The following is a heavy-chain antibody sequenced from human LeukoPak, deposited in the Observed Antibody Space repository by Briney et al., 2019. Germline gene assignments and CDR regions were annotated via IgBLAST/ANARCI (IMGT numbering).Heavy chain of an antibody. CDR1: GFTFSSYW. CDR3: ARVNDYDSGSLYRPIDY. J-gene: IGHJ4*02. Sequence: GGSLRLSCAASGFTFSSYWMSWVRQAPGKGLEWVANIKQDGSEKYYVDSVKGRFTISRDNAKNSLYLQMNSLRAEDTAVYSCARVNDYDSGSLYRPIDYWGQGTLVTVSS. D-gene: IGHD3-10*01. V-gene: IGHV3-7*01. CDR2: IKQDGSEK.